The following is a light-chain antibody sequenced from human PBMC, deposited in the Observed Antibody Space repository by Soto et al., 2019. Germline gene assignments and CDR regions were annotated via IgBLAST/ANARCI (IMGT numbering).Light chain of an antibody. V-gene: IGKV3D-20*02. Sequence: ETVLTQSPGTLSLSPGERATLSCRASQSVSSSYLAWYQQKPGQAPRLLISDASNRATGIPARFSGSGSGTDFTLTISGLEPEDFAVYYCQQRSNWLALTFGGGTKVQIK. CDR2: DAS. CDR1: QSVSSSY. J-gene: IGKJ4*01. CDR3: QQRSNWLALT.